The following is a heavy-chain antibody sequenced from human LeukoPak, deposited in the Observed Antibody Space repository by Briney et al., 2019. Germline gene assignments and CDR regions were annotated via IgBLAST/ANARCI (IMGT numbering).Heavy chain of an antibody. V-gene: IGHV3-48*04. CDR1: GITFSSYT. CDR3: ARGSRRGYSGYDEFDY. D-gene: IGHD5-12*01. CDR2: ISRSGSTK. J-gene: IGHJ4*02. Sequence: GGSLRLSCAASGITFSSYTMNWVRQAPGKGLEWVSSISRSGSTKYYADSVKGRFTISRDNAKNSLFLQMNSLRAEDTAVYYCARGSRRGYSGYDEFDYWGQGTLVTVSS.